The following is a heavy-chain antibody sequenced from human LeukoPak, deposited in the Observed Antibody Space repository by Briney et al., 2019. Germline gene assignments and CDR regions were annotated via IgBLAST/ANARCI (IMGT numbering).Heavy chain of an antibody. CDR1: GDSISSGSYY. V-gene: IGHV4-39*07. D-gene: IGHD2-21*01. J-gene: IGHJ4*02. Sequence: SETLSLTCTVSGDSISSGSYYWGWIRQSPGKGLEWIGSIYSTGNTLYTPSLKSRVAISVDTSKNSFSLNLHSVTAADTAVYYCARDLWSTGAGVLDFWGQGALVAVSS. CDR3: ARDLWSTGAGVLDF. CDR2: IYSTGNT.